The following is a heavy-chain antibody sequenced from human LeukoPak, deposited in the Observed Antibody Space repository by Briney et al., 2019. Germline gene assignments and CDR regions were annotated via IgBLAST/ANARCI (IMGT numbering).Heavy chain of an antibody. D-gene: IGHD2-15*01. V-gene: IGHV4-59*01. CDR3: AKVGFCNGGRCYFDY. CDR2: IYYSGNT. J-gene: IGHJ4*02. CDR1: GGSINGYY. Sequence: SETLSLTCTVSGGSINGYYWSWIRQPPGKGLEWIGYIYYSGNTNYNPSLKSRVTISVDTSKNQFSLKLSSVTAADTAVYYCAKVGFCNGGRCYFDYWGQGTLVTVSS.